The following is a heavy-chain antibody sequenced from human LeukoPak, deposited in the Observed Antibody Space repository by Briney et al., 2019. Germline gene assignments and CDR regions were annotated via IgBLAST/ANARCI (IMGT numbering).Heavy chain of an antibody. D-gene: IGHD2-2*01. J-gene: IGHJ6*02. CDR3: ARDGPGCSSTSCQRSYYYYYGMDV. CDR2: IYYSGST. Sequence: SETLSLTCTVSGGSIGSYYWNWIRQPPGKGLEWIGYIYYSGSTNYNPSLKSRVTISVDTSKNQFSLKLSSVTAADTAVYYCARDGPGCSSTSCQRSYYYYYGMDVWGQGTTVTVSS. V-gene: IGHV4-59*01. CDR1: GGSIGSYY.